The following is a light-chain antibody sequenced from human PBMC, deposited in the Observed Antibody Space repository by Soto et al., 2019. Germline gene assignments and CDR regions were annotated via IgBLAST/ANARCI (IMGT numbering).Light chain of an antibody. CDR2: EVS. CDR1: SSDVGRYNY. Sequence: QSALTQPASVSGSPGPSITISCTGTSSDVGRYNYVSWYQQHPGKAPKLIIYEVSNRPSGVSHRFSGSKSGNTASLTISGLQAEDEAHYYCNSYASGTTQLFGGGTKLTVL. V-gene: IGLV2-14*01. CDR3: NSYASGTTQL. J-gene: IGLJ3*02.